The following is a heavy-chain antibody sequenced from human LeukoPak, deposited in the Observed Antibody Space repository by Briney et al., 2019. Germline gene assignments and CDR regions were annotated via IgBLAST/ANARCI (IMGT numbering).Heavy chain of an antibody. V-gene: IGHV4-39*07. CDR1: GGSISGSSCY. Sequence: PSETLSLTCTVSGGSISGSSCYWAWIRQPPGKGLEWIGEINHSGSTNYNPSLKSRVTISVDTSKNQFSLKLSSVTAADTAVYYCARGGSSSWYTIFDYWGQGTLVTVSS. CDR3: ARGGSSSWYTIFDY. J-gene: IGHJ4*02. D-gene: IGHD6-13*01. CDR2: INHSGST.